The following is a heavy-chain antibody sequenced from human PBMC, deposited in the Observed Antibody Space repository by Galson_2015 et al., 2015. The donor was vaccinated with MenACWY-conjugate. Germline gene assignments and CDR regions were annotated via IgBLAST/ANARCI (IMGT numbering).Heavy chain of an antibody. J-gene: IGHJ4*02. CDR1: GFTFNNYA. V-gene: IGHV3-23*01. D-gene: IGHD3-16*01. CDR3: AKGVWGTFDY. Sequence: SLRLSCAASGFTFNNYAMNWVRQVPGKGLEWVSVIGNSGGSTSYADSVKGRFTISRDNSKNTLYLQMNSLRAEDTAVYYCAKGVWGTFDYWGQGTLATVSS. CDR2: IGNSGGST.